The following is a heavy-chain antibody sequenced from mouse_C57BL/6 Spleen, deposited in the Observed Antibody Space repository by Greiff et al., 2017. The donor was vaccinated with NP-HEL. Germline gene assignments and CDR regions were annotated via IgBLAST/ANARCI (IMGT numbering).Heavy chain of an antibody. CDR1: GYTFTNYW. D-gene: IGHD3-2*02. Sequence: VQVVESGAELVRPGTSVKMSCKASGYTFTNYWIGWAKQRPGHGLEWIGDIYPGGGYTNYNEKFKGKATLTADKSSSTAYMQFSSLTSEDSAIYYCARDSSGSFDYWGQGTTLTVSS. CDR2: IYPGGGYT. J-gene: IGHJ2*01. V-gene: IGHV1-63*01. CDR3: ARDSSGSFDY.